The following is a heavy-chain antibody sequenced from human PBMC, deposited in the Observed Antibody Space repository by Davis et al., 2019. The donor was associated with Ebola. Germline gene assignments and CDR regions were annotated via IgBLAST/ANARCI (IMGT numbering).Heavy chain of an antibody. CDR1: GYTFTSYG. V-gene: IGHV1-18*01. Sequence: ASVKVSCKASGYTFTSYGISWVRQAPGQGLEWMGWISAYNDNTNYAQNFQGRVTMTTDTSTSTAYMDLRRLRSDDTAVYYCARDRRLIVVVPTANWFAPWGQGTLVTVSS. CDR2: ISAYNDNT. J-gene: IGHJ5*02. CDR3: ARDRRLIVVVPTANWFAP. D-gene: IGHD2-2*01.